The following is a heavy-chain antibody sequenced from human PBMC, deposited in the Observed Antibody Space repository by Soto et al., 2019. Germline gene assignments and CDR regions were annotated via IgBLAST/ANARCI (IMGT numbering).Heavy chain of an antibody. J-gene: IGHJ4*02. CDR2: ISDSGGST. D-gene: IGHD2-15*01. Sequence: EVQLLESGGGLVQPGGSLRLSCAASGFTFSSYAMSWVRQAPGKGLEWVSGISDSGGSTYYADSVKGRFTISRDNSNNTVYLQMNSLRAEDTAVYYCANGCGVTCYSRFHYWGQGTLVTVSA. V-gene: IGHV3-23*01. CDR3: ANGCGVTCYSRFHY. CDR1: GFTFSSYA.